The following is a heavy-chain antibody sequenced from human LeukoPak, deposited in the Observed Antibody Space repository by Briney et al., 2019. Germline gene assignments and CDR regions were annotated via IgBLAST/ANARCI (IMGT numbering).Heavy chain of an antibody. Sequence: ASVKVSCKASGYTFTAYSMHWVRQAPGQGLEWMGWINPNSGPAYAQKFQGRVTMTRDTSISAAYMGLTRLTSDDTAVYYCAKNYHYAMEVWGQGTTVTVSS. CDR1: GYTFTAYS. V-gene: IGHV1-2*02. CDR2: INPNSGP. J-gene: IGHJ6*02. CDR3: AKNYHYAMEV.